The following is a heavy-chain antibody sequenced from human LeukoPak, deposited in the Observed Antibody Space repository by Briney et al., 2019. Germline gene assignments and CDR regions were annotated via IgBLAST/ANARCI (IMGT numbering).Heavy chain of an antibody. V-gene: IGHV1-18*01. CDR3: ARAGYSSGGSWYPGAFDY. CDR2: ISGDNGHT. D-gene: IGHD2-15*01. CDR1: GYTFTSYG. J-gene: IGHJ4*02. Sequence: ASVKVSCKASGYTFTSYGITWVRQAPGQGLEWMGWISGDNGHTNYAQNFQGRVTMTTETSTSTAYMELRSLRSDDTAVYYCARAGYSSGGSWYPGAFDYWGQGTLVTVSS.